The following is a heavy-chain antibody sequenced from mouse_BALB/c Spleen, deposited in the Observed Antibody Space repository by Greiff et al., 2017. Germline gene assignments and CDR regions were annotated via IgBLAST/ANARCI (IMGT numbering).Heavy chain of an antibody. CDR1: GYTFTSYV. CDR2: INPYNDGT. CDR3: ARWSITTAASLFDY. J-gene: IGHJ2*01. V-gene: IGHV1-14*01. D-gene: IGHD1-2*01. Sequence: EVQLQQSGPELVKPGASVKMSCKASGYTFTSYVMHWVKQKPGQGLEWIGYINPYNDGTKYNEKFKGKATLTSDKSSSTAYMELSSLTSEDSAVYYCARWSITTAASLFDYWGQGTTLTVSS.